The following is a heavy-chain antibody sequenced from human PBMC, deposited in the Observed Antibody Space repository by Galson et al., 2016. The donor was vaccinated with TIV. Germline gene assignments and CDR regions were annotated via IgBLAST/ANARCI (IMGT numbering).Heavy chain of an antibody. CDR2: IGGIGTSP. Sequence: SLXLSCAASGFTFSAYAVNWVRQAPGKGLEWVSGIGGIGTSPYYAGSVRGRFTISRDNSRNKLYLQMNSLRAKDTALYYCAKDAQWLPAAYFDDWGQGSLVTVSS. J-gene: IGHJ4*02. V-gene: IGHV3-23*01. D-gene: IGHD6-19*01. CDR1: GFTFSAYA. CDR3: AKDAQWLPAAYFDD.